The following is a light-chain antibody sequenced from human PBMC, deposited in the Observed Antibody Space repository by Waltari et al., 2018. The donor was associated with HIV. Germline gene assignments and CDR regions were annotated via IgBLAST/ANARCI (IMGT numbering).Light chain of an antibody. CDR1: QNIGNY. J-gene: IGKJ5*01. Sequence: EVVLTQSPSTLSLSQGERATLSCRASQNIGNYLAWYQQKPGQAPRLLIYDASTRASGIPARFSGSGSGTDFTLTISSLEPEDVAAYYCQQRSNWPPVTFGQGTRLEI. V-gene: IGKV3-11*01. CDR3: QQRSNWPPVT. CDR2: DAS.